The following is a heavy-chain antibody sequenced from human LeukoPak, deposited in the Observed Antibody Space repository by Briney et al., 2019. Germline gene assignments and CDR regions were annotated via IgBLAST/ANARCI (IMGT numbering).Heavy chain of an antibody. CDR2: IYYSGST. CDR3: ARARLSRKGMDV. CDR1: GGSISSYY. V-gene: IGHV4-59*01. Sequence: SETLSLTCTVSGGSISSYYWNWIRQPPGKGLEWIGYIYYSGSTNYNPSLKSRVTISVDTSKNQFSLKLSSVTAADTAVYYCARARLSRKGMDVWGQGTTVTVSS. D-gene: IGHD4/OR15-4a*01. J-gene: IGHJ6*02.